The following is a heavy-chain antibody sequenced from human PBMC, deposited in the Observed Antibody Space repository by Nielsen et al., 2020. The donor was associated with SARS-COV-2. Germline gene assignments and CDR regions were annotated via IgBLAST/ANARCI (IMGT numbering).Heavy chain of an antibody. CDR3: ARVRVREQLVDDDAFDI. Sequence: GESLKISCAASGFTFSSYWMHWVRQAPGKGLVWVSRINSDGSSTGYADSVKGRFTISRDNAKNTLYLQMNSLRAEDTAVYYCARVRVREQLVDDDAFDIWGQGTMVTVSS. CDR1: GFTFSSYW. D-gene: IGHD6-13*01. CDR2: INSDGSST. V-gene: IGHV3-74*01. J-gene: IGHJ3*02.